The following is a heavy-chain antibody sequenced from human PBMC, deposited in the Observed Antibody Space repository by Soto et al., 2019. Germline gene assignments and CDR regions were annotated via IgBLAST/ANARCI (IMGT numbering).Heavy chain of an antibody. CDR1: GGSIRRDAYA. CDR2: VYQSGNA. V-gene: IGHV4-30-2*01. Sequence: QLQLQESGSGLMKPSQTLSLTCTVSGGSIRRDAYAWSWIRQPPGKGLEWIGYVYQSGNAYYNPSPEGRAPLSLDASRNEFSLKLTSVTAADTAVYFCARVEYDTEPYYYDHWGQGTLITVSP. J-gene: IGHJ5*02. CDR3: ARVEYDTEPYYYDH. D-gene: IGHD3-22*01.